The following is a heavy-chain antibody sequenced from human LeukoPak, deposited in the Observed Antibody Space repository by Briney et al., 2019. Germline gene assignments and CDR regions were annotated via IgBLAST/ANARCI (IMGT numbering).Heavy chain of an antibody. J-gene: IGHJ3*02. Sequence: SETLSLTCAVYGGFFTGYYWRWIRQPPGKGLEWIGEINHSGSTKYNPSLKSRVTISVDTSTNQFFLRLTSVTAADTAVYYCARDGIYYDRSGYSPSAPIWGQGTMVTVSS. CDR2: INHSGST. CDR3: ARDGIYYDRSGYSPSAPI. CDR1: GGFFTGYY. V-gene: IGHV4-34*01. D-gene: IGHD3-22*01.